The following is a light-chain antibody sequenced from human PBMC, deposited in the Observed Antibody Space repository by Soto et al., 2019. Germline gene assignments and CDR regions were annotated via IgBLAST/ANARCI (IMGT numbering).Light chain of an antibody. J-gene: IGKJ1*01. V-gene: IGKV3-20*01. CDR1: RQGGSNY. CDR2: GAS. Sequence: SPATLSQSPWERSAPSCSASRQGGSNYLDWYQQKPGKAPKLLIHGASSMDCGVPERFSGSGSGTDFTLTISSLQPEDFATYYCQQCDSTPRTFGQGTKVDIK. CDR3: QQCDSTPRT.